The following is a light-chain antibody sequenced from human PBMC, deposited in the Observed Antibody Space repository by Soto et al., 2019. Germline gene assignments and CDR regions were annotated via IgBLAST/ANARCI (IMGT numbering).Light chain of an antibody. CDR2: DAS. Sequence: DIPMTQSPSTLSASVGDRVTITCRASQSISSWLAWYQQKPGKAPKLLTYDASSLESGVPSRFSGSGSGTEFTLTISSLQPDDFATYYCQQYNSYPYTLGQGTNLEIK. CDR1: QSISSW. CDR3: QQYNSYPYT. J-gene: IGKJ2*01. V-gene: IGKV1-5*01.